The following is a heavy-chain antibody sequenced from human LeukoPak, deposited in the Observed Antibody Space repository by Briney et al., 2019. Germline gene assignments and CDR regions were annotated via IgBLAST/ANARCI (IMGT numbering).Heavy chain of an antibody. D-gene: IGHD3-22*01. CDR2: INWNGFST. J-gene: IGHJ4*02. CDR3: AREGDSGYHRDFDY. Sequence: GGSLRLSCAASGFTFDDYGMSWVRQAPGKGLEWVSCINWNGFSTGYADSEKGRFTISRDNAKNSLYLQMNSLRAEDTASYYCAREGDSGYHRDFDYWGQGTLVTVSS. CDR1: GFTFDDYG. V-gene: IGHV3-20*04.